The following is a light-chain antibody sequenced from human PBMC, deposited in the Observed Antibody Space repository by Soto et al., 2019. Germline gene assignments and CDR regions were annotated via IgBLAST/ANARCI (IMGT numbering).Light chain of an antibody. CDR2: RAS. Sequence: EIVLTQSPGTLSLSPGERATLSCRASQSISNDYLAWYQQKPGQSPRLLIYRASSRATGSPDRFSGSGSGTDFTLTISRVEPEDFAVYYCHQYGSSPYTFGQGTKLEIK. CDR1: QSISNDY. J-gene: IGKJ2*01. V-gene: IGKV3-20*01. CDR3: HQYGSSPYT.